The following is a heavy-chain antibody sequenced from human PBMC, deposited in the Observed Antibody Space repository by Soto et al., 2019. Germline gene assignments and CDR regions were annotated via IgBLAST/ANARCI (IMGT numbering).Heavy chain of an antibody. CDR2: ISYDGSNK. CDR3: APAETGMVPPWRY. D-gene: IGHD5-18*01. CDR1: GFTFSSYA. V-gene: IGHV3-30-3*01. Sequence: QVQLVESGGGVVQPGRSLRLSCAASGFTFSSYAMHWVRQAPGKGLEWVAVISYDGSNKYYADSVKGRFTISRDNSKNSLYLEMNSRRAEDTALYYCAPAETGMVPPWRYWGQGTLVTVSS. J-gene: IGHJ4*02.